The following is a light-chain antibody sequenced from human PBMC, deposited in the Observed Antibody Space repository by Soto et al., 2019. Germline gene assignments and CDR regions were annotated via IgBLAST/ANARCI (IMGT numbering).Light chain of an antibody. V-gene: IGKV1-39*01. CDR3: QQTFKTPLT. CDR2: GAF. Sequence: DIQMTQSPSALSASVGDRVTITCRASQSISGFLTWFQQKPGKAPKLLIHGAFRLRSGVPSRFSGSGSGTDFTLTINSLQPEDFATYYCQQTFKTPLTFGGGTQVEIK. J-gene: IGKJ4*01. CDR1: QSISGF.